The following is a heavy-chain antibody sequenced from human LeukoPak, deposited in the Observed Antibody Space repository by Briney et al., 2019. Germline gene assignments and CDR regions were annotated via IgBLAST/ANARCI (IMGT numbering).Heavy chain of an antibody. CDR1: GGTFSSYA. Sequence: GASVKVSCKASGGTFSSYAISWVRQAPGQGLEWMGGIIPIFGTANYAQKFQGRVTITADESTSTAYMELSSLRSEDTAVYYCASSLSGFLEWFYFDYWGQGTLVTVSS. CDR2: IIPIFGTA. V-gene: IGHV1-69*13. J-gene: IGHJ4*02. D-gene: IGHD3-3*01. CDR3: ASSLSGFLEWFYFDY.